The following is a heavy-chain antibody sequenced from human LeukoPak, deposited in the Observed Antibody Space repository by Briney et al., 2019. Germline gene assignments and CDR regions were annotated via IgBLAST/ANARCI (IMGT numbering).Heavy chain of an antibody. D-gene: IGHD6-19*01. CDR3: ASSPSSGWFFGHAFDI. J-gene: IGHJ3*02. CDR2: INPSGGST. CDR1: GYTFASYY. V-gene: IGHV1-46*01. Sequence: ASVKVSCKASGYTFASYYMHWVRQAPGQGLEWMGIINPSGGSTSYAQKFQGRVTMTRDMSTSTVYMELSSLRSEDTAVYYCASSPSSGWFFGHAFDIWGQGTMVTVSS.